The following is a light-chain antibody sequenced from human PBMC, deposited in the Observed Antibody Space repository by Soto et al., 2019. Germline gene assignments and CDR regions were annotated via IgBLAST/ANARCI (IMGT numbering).Light chain of an antibody. CDR3: TSWTTSTTMI. Sequence: QSVLTQPASVSGSPGQSITISCTGTRSDIGAYNFVSWYQQHPGEVPKLILYDVNVRPSGVSNRFSGSKSGNTASLTISGLQAEDEADSYCTSWTTSTTMIFGGGTKLTVL. J-gene: IGLJ2*01. CDR2: DVN. V-gene: IGLV2-14*03. CDR1: RSDIGAYNF.